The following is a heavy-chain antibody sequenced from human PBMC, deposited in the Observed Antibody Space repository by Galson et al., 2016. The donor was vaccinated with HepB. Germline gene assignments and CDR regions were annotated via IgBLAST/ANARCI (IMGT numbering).Heavy chain of an antibody. J-gene: IGHJ5*02. CDR2: ISGSGDST. CDR1: GFTFSDYA. Sequence: SLRLSCAASGFTFSDYAMRWVRQAPGKGLEWVSSISGSGDSTYYADAVKGRFTISRDNSRNTLYLQMDSLRAEDTAVHYCAKGNIVQVPAAPYAWGQGALVIVSS. CDR3: AKGNIVQVPAAPYA. V-gene: IGHV3-23*01. D-gene: IGHD2-2*01.